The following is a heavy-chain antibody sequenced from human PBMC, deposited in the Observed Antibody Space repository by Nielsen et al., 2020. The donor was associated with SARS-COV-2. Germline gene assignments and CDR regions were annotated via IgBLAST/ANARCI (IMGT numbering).Heavy chain of an antibody. V-gene: IGHV1-46*01. Sequence: ASVKVSCKASGYTFTSYYIHWVRQAPGQGLEWMGIINPSGGPTSYAQKFQGRVTMTRDTSTSTVYMELSSLRSEDTAVYYCARAEGVYCSYGSCYSVYWGQGTLVTVSS. D-gene: IGHD2-15*01. CDR3: ARAEGVYCSYGSCYSVY. CDR2: INPSGGPT. J-gene: IGHJ4*02. CDR1: GYTFTSYY.